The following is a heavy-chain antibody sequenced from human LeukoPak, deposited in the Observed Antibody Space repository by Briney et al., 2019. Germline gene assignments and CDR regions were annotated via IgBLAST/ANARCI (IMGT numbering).Heavy chain of an antibody. CDR2: ISGSGGST. D-gene: IGHD5-12*01. J-gene: IGHJ3*02. CDR1: GFTFSSYA. Sequence: PGGSLRLSCAASGFTFSSYAMSWVRQAPGKGLEWVSAISGSGGSTYYADSVKGRFTISRDNAKNSLYLQMNSLRAEDTALYHCARVRELAKMLGAFDIWGQGTMVTVSS. CDR3: ARVRELAKMLGAFDI. V-gene: IGHV3-23*01.